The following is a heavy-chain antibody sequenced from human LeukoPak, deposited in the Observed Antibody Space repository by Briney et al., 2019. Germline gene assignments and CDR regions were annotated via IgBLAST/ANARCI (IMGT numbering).Heavy chain of an antibody. CDR2: INAGNGNT. CDR1: GYTFTSYL. V-gene: IGHV1-3*01. D-gene: IGHD3-10*01. J-gene: IGHJ4*02. Sequence: GASVKVSCKTSGYTFTSYLLHWMRLAPGQSLEWMGWINAGNGNTKYSQRFQGRVTLSRDTSATTAYMELSDLTSEDTAVYYCARTYYSASGSYPHWGQGTLVTVSS. CDR3: ARTYYSASGSYPH.